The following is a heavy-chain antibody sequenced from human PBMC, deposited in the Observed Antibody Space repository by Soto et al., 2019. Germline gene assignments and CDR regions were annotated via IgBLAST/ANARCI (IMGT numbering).Heavy chain of an antibody. Sequence: PSETLSLTCTVSGGSISSGGYYWSWIRQHPGKGLEWIGYIYYSGSTYYNPSLKSRVTISVDTSKNQFSLKLSSVTAADTAVYYCALRAGGSTSLLVYHPFDYWGQGTLVTFSS. CDR2: IYYSGST. CDR1: GGSISSGGYY. J-gene: IGHJ4*02. CDR3: ALRAGGSTSLLVYHPFDY. D-gene: IGHD2-2*01. V-gene: IGHV4-31*03.